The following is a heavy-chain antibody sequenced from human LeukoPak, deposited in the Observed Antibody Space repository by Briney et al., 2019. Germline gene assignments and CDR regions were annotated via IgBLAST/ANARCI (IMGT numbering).Heavy chain of an antibody. CDR1: GGSISRSSYY. CDR3: ARLGLWFGPRDIDP. J-gene: IGHJ5*02. CDR2: IYYSGST. D-gene: IGHD3-10*01. V-gene: IGHV4-39*01. Sequence: PSETLSLTCTVSGGSISRSSYYWGWIRQPPGKGLEWIGSIYYSGSTYYNPSLKSRVTISVDTSKNQFSLKLSSVTAADTAVYYCARLGLWFGPRDIDPWGQGTLVTVSS.